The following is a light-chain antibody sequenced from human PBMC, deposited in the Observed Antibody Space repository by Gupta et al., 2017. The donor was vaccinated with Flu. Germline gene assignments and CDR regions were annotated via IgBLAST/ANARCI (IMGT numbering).Light chain of an antibody. J-gene: IGKJ2*01. CDR3: QQRSGLPMYT. V-gene: IGKV3-11*01. CDR2: DAS. Sequence: EIVXTQSPATLSXSXGDRAILSCRASQSVNIYLAWYQQKPGQPPRLLIFDASKRAAGIPDRFSGSGSGTDFTLTISTLEPEDFAVYYCQQRSGLPMYTFGQGTKLE. CDR1: QSVNIY.